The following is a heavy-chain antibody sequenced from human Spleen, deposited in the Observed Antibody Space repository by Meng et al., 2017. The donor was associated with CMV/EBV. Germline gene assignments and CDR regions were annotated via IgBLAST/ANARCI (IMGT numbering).Heavy chain of an antibody. CDR1: GYTFTSYA. Sequence: SVKVSCKASGYTFTSYAISWVRQAPGQGLEWMGGIIPIFGTANYAQKFQGRVTITTDESTSTAYMELSSLRSEDTAVYYCARGTGKTGYYGMDVWGQGTTVTVSS. CDR2: IIPIFGTA. J-gene: IGHJ6*02. CDR3: ARGTGKTGYYGMDV. V-gene: IGHV1-69*05. D-gene: IGHD1-1*01.